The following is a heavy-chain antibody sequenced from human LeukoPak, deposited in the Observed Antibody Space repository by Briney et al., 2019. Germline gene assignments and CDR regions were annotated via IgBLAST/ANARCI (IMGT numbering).Heavy chain of an antibody. CDR3: ARDCSGGSCYLSEYYFDY. V-gene: IGHV3-48*02. CDR2: ISSSSTI. J-gene: IGHJ4*02. CDR1: GFTFSSYG. Sequence: GGSLRLSCAASGFTFSSYGMNWVRQAPGKGLEWVSYISSSSTIYYADSVKGRFTISRDNAKNSLYLQMNSLRDEDTAVYYCARDCSGGSCYLSEYYFDYWGQGTLVTVSS. D-gene: IGHD2-15*01.